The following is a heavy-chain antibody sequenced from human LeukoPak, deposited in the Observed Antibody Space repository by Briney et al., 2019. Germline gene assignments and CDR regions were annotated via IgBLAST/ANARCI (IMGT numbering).Heavy chain of an antibody. J-gene: IGHJ6*03. CDR1: LYSISMCSYY. CDR2: IYYSGST. D-gene: IGHD6-19*01. CDR3: VSLYSSGWSGNYYYMDV. Sequence: PSETLSLTCTLSLYSISMCSYYWVGIRQPPGKGLERIGSIYYSGSTYYNPSLKSQVTISVDTSKNQFSLKLSSVTAADTAVYYCVSLYSSGWSGNYYYMDVWGKGTTVTVSS. V-gene: IGHV4-39*01.